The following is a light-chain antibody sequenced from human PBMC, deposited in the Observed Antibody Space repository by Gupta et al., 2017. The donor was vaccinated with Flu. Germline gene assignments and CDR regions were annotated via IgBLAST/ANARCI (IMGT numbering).Light chain of an antibody. CDR2: GNS. V-gene: IGLV1-40*01. CDR3: QSYDSSRSGSV. CDR1: SSNTGAGFD. J-gene: IGLJ3*02. Sequence: QSVLTQAPSVSGAPGQRVTISCTVSSSNTGAGFDVHWYQQLPGAAPKLLIYGNSNRPSGVPDRFSGSKSGTSASLTITGLQAEDEADYYCQSYDSSRSGSVFGGGTKLTVL.